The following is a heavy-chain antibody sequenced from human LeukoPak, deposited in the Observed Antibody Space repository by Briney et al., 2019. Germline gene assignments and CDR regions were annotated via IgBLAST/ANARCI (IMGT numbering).Heavy chain of an antibody. D-gene: IGHD5-18*01. CDR3: AREGSSYGYRHFDY. CDR1: GGSISSGDYY. V-gene: IGHV4-30-4*08. J-gene: IGHJ4*02. Sequence: SETLSLTCTVSGGSISSGDYYWSWIRQPPGKGLEWIGYIYYSGSTYYNPSLKSRVTISVDTSKNQFSLKLSSVTAADTAVYCCAREGSSYGYRHFDYRGQGSLVTVSS. CDR2: IYYSGST.